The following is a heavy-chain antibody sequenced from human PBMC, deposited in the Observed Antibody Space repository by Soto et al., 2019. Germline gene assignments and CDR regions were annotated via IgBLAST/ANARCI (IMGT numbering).Heavy chain of an antibody. CDR3: ARATDQIGYCSGGSCYSIFHMNYYMDV. CDR2: ISAYNGNT. V-gene: IGHV1-18*01. J-gene: IGHJ6*03. CDR1: GYTFTSYG. D-gene: IGHD2-15*01. Sequence: ASVKVSCKASGYTFTSYGISWVRQAPGQGLEWMGWISAYNGNTNYAQKLQGRDTTTTDTSTSTAYMDMRSMRPDEQAVYYCARATDQIGYCSGGSCYSIFHMNYYMDVWGKGTTVTVSS.